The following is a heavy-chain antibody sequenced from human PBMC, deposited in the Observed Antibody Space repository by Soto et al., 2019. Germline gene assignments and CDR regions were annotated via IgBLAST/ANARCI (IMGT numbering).Heavy chain of an antibody. J-gene: IGHJ6*02. CDR3: ARDGGYGDYADYKYYGMDV. D-gene: IGHD4-17*01. Sequence: QVQLVQSGPVVKRPGASVKVSCEASGYTFTSFALHWVRQAPGQGLEWMGWINTAKGTRQYSQRFQHRVTITKNTSASTLYLELSSLTSEDTAVYYCARDGGYGDYADYKYYGMDVWGQGTTVTVSS. CDR2: INTAKGTR. CDR1: GYTFTSFA. V-gene: IGHV1-3*04.